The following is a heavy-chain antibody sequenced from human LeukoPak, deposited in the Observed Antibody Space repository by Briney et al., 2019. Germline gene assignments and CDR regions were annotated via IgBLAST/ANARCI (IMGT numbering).Heavy chain of an antibody. CDR1: GGSISSYY. V-gene: IGHV4-59*01. Sequence: SETLSLTCTVSGGSISSYYWSWIRQPPGNGLEWIGYIYYSGSTDYNPSLKSRVTISVDTSKNQLSLKLSSVTAADTAVYYCARAEQRWLQSSWFDPWGQGTLVTVSS. CDR2: IYYSGST. CDR3: ARAEQRWLQSSWFDP. D-gene: IGHD5-24*01. J-gene: IGHJ5*02.